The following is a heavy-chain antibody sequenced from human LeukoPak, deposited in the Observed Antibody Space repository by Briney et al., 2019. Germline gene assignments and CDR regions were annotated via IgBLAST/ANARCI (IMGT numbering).Heavy chain of an antibody. D-gene: IGHD5-18*01. J-gene: IGHJ4*02. V-gene: IGHV1-2*06. Sequence: GASVKVSCKASGYTFTGYYMHWVRQAPGQGLEWMGRINPNSGGTNYAQKFQGRVTMTRDTSISTAYMELSRLRSDDTAVYYCARLSGYRYGFDYWGQGTLVTVSS. CDR1: GYTFTGYY. CDR3: ARLSGYRYGFDY. CDR2: INPNSGGT.